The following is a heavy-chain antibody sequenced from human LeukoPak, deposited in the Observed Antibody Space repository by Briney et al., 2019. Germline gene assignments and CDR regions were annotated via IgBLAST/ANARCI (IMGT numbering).Heavy chain of an antibody. Sequence: ASVKVSCKASGHTFTSYGISWVRQAPGQGLEWMGWISAYNGNTNYAQKLQGRVTMTTDTSTSTAYMELRSLRSDDTAVYYCARDLVYYYDSSGPGAFDIWGQGTMVTVSS. CDR3: ARDLVYYYDSSGPGAFDI. V-gene: IGHV1-18*01. J-gene: IGHJ3*02. CDR2: ISAYNGNT. D-gene: IGHD3-22*01. CDR1: GHTFTSYG.